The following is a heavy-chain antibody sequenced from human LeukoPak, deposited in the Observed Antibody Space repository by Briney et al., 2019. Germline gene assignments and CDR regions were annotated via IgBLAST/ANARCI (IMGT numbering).Heavy chain of an antibody. J-gene: IGHJ5*02. CDR3: AGAYCGGDCYPPHNWFDP. CDR2: IYYSGTT. CDR1: GGSISSSSYY. Sequence: PSETLSLTCTVSGGSISSSSYYWGWIRQPPGKGLEWIGSIYYSGTTYYNPSLKSRVTLSVDTSKNQFSLKLSSVTAADTAVYYCAGAYCGGDCYPPHNWFDPWGQGTLVTVSS. D-gene: IGHD2-21*02. V-gene: IGHV4-39*01.